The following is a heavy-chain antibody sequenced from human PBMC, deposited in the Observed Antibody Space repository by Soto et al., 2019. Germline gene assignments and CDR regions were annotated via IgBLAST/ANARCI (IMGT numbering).Heavy chain of an antibody. CDR3: AREGVQPYSSSIGFDY. Sequence: PSETLSLTCTVSGGSVSSGSYYWSWIRQPPGKGLEWIGYIYYSGSTNYNPSLKSRVTISVDTSKNQFSLKLSSVTAADTAVYYCAREGVQPYSSSIGFDYWGQGTLVTVSS. V-gene: IGHV4-61*01. CDR1: GGSVSSGSYY. J-gene: IGHJ4*02. D-gene: IGHD6-6*01. CDR2: IYYSGST.